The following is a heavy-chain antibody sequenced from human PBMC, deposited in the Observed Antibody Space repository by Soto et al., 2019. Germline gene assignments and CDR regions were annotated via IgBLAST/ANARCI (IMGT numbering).Heavy chain of an antibody. V-gene: IGHV3-23*01. CDR3: ANSLYTDHGGANEH. CDR1: GFTFSSYD. J-gene: IGHJ4*02. Sequence: EVQLLESGGGLVQPGGSLRLSCVGSGFTFSSYDMTWVRQAPGKGLEWVSSFSFYGRRDNTYYADSVKGRFTISRDNSRNTLYLQMDQLRVEGTAVYYRANSLYTDHGGANEHWGQGSLGTVSS. CDR2: FSFYGRRDNT. D-gene: IGHD2-2*02.